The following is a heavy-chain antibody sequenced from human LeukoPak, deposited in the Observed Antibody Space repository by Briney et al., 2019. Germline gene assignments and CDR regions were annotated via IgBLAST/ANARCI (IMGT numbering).Heavy chain of an antibody. CDR3: ARDRGSYGEGFFDH. J-gene: IGHJ4*02. CDR2: ICTSRSYI. CDR1: GFTFSSYS. Sequence: GGSLRLSCAASGFTFSSYSMNWVRQAPGKGLDWVSSICTSRSYILYEDSVKGRLTISRNNAKNSLYLQMNSLRAEDTAVYYCARDRGSYGEGFFDHWGQGTLVTVSS. D-gene: IGHD1-26*01. V-gene: IGHV3-21*01.